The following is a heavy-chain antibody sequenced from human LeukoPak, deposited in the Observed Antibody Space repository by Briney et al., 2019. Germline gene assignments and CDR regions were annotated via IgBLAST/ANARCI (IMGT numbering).Heavy chain of an antibody. CDR1: GFIFSSHA. CDR2: ISYDRSNK. CDR3: ASGYCSSTSCFPDY. D-gene: IGHD2-2*03. Sequence: GGSLRLSCAASGFIFSSHAMHWVRQAPGKGLEWVAVISYDRSNKYYADSVKGRFAISRDNSKNTLYLQMNSLRGEDTAVYHCASGYCSSTSCFPDYWGQGTLVTVSS. J-gene: IGHJ4*02. V-gene: IGHV3-30*09.